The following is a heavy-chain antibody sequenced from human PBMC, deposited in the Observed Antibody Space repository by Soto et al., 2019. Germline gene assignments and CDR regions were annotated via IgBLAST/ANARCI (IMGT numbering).Heavy chain of an antibody. CDR3: AKSVHNSGWYTSIDY. CDR2: TSGSGGST. Sequence: GGSLRISCAASGFTFSSYGMHWVRQAPGKGLEWVSTTSGSGGSTYYADSVKGRFTISRDNSENTLYIQMNSLRAEDTAVYYCAKSVHNSGWYTSIDYWGQGTLVTVSS. J-gene: IGHJ4*02. V-gene: IGHV3-23*01. CDR1: GFTFSSYG. D-gene: IGHD6-19*01.